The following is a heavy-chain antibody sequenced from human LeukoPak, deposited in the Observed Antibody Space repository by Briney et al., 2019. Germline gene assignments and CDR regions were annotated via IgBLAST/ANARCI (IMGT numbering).Heavy chain of an antibody. J-gene: IGHJ4*02. CDR2: IRYDGSNK. CDR3: AKVSRYADYVPIDY. Sequence: PGGSLRLSCAASGFTFSSYGMHWVRQAPGKGLEWVAFIRYDGSNKYYADSVKGRFTISRDNSKNTLYLQMNSLRAEDTAVYYCAKVSRYADYVPIDYWGQGTLVTVSS. CDR1: GFTFSSYG. V-gene: IGHV3-30*02. D-gene: IGHD4-17*01.